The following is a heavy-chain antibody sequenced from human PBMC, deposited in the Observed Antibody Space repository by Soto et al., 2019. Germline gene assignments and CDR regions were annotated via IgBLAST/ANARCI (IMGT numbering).Heavy chain of an antibody. J-gene: IGHJ4*02. CDR3: ARTLPNRQLFDS. D-gene: IGHD1-1*01. Sequence: PSETLSLTCAVSGGSISTSNWWSWVRQPPGKGLEWIGDVYRTGSTNYNPSLESRLTISIDKSKNQFSLRLASVTAADTAVYYCARTLPNRQLFDSWSQGTLVTVSS. V-gene: IGHV4-4*02. CDR1: GGSISTSNW. CDR2: VYRTGST.